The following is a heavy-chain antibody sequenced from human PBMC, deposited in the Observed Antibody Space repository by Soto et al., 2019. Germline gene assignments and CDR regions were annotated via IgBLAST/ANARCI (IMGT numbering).Heavy chain of an antibody. CDR3: AREGGAY. CDR2: IYHTGST. Sequence: QVQLQESGPGLVKPSGTLSLTCAVSGASITNNNWWTWVRQPPGKGLEWIGEIYHTGSTNYNPSLTSRITISMDKSNNHFSLPLSSVTAADTAVYFCAREGGAYWGQGTLVTVSS. V-gene: IGHV4-4*02. J-gene: IGHJ4*02. CDR1: GASITNNNW. D-gene: IGHD1-26*01.